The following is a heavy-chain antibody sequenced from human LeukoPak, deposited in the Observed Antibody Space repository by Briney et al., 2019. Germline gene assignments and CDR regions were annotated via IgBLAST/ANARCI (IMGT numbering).Heavy chain of an antibody. CDR3: LGDDNSGYSIDY. D-gene: IGHD3-22*01. CDR1: GFTFSNAW. J-gene: IGHJ4*02. CDR2: IKSTTDAEIT. V-gene: IGHV3-15*01. Sequence: PGGSLRLSCAASGFTFSNAWMTWVRQAPGKGLEWVGRIKSTTDAEITDYAAPVKGRFTISRDDSENTLYLQMNSLKTEDTAVYCCLGDDNSGYSIDYWGQGVLVTVSS.